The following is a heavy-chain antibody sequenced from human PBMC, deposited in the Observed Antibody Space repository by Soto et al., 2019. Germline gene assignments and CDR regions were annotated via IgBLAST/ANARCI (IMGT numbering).Heavy chain of an antibody. CDR1: GVSINSNVHY. J-gene: IGHJ4*02. D-gene: IGHD3-16*01. V-gene: IGHV4-39*01. Sequence: SETLSLTCTVSGVSINSNVHYWGWVRQSPGKGLEWIGSIFYSGSTYHNPSLESRVSISVDTPENRFSLKVTSVTAADTGIYYCARHPFGGYAFDSWGQGTLVTAPQ. CDR3: ARHPFGGYAFDS. CDR2: IFYSGST.